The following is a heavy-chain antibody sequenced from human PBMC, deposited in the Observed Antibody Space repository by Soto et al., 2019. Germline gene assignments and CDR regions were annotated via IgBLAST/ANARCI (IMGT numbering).Heavy chain of an antibody. V-gene: IGHV4-59*01. CDR1: GGSISSYY. J-gene: IGHJ6*02. CDR3: ARDSVSHDFTYYYYGMDV. D-gene: IGHD3-3*01. CDR2: IYYSGST. Sequence: QVQLQESGPGLVKPSETLSLTCTVSGGSISSYYWSWIRQPPGKGLEWIGYIYYSGSTNYNPSLKSRVTISVDTSKNQFSLKLSSVTAADTAVYYCARDSVSHDFTYYYYGMDVWGQGTTVTDSS.